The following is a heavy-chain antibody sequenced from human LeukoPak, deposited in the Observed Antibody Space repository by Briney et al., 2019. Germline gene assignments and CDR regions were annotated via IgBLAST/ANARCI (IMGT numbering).Heavy chain of an antibody. CDR2: IYYSGST. J-gene: IGHJ3*02. CDR1: GGSISSSSYY. V-gene: IGHV4-39*07. CDR3: ARAFRGIFGVSEAFDI. Sequence: PSETLSLTCAVSGGSISSSSYYWGWIRQPPGKGLEWIGSIYYSGSTYYNPSLKSRVTISVDTSKNQFSLKLSSVTAADTAVYYCARAFRGIFGVSEAFDIWGQGTMVTVSS. D-gene: IGHD3-3*01.